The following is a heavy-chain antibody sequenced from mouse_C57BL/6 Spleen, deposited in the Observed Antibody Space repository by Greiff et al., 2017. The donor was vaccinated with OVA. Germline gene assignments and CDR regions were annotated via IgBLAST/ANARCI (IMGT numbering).Heavy chain of an antibody. D-gene: IGHD1-1*01. Sequence: VHLVESGPGLVQPSQSLSITCTVSGFSLTSYGVHWVRQSPGKGLEWLGVIWSGGSTDYNAAFISRLSISKDNSKSQVFFKMNSLQADDTAIYYCARNSGDYGSYYAMDYWGQGTSVTVSS. J-gene: IGHJ4*01. CDR3: ARNSGDYGSYYAMDY. V-gene: IGHV2-2*01. CDR1: GFSLTSYG. CDR2: IWSGGST.